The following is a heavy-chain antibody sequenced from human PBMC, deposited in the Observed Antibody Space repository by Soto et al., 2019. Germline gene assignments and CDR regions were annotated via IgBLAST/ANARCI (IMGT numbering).Heavy chain of an antibody. D-gene: IGHD2-15*01. V-gene: IGHV3-21*01. CDR3: ARVRIQYGMDV. J-gene: IGHJ6*02. CDR2: ISSSSSYI. Sequence: GGSLRLSCAASGFTFSSYSMNWVRQAPGKGLEWVSSISSSSSYIYYADSVKGRFTISRDNAKNSLYLQMNSLRAEDTAVYYFARVRIQYGMDVWGQGTTVTVSS. CDR1: GFTFSSYS.